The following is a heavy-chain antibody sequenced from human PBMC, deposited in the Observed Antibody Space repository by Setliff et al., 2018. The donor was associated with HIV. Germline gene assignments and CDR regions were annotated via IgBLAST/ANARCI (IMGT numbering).Heavy chain of an antibody. J-gene: IGHJ3*02. CDR1: GYTFTSYG. CDR3: ARDVITDDYAAFDI. Sequence: GASVKVSCKASGYTFTSYGISWVRQAPGQGLEWRGWISAYNGNTNYAQKLQGRVTMTTDTSTSTAYMELRSLRSDDTAVYYCARDVITDDYAAFDIWGQGTMFTVSS. D-gene: IGHD3-22*01. V-gene: IGHV1-18*01. CDR2: ISAYNGNT.